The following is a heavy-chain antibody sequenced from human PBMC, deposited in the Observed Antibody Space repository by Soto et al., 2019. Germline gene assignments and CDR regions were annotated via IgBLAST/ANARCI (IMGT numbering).Heavy chain of an antibody. D-gene: IGHD3-16*01. CDR1: GFTVSTKY. CDR2: IYSGGRT. CDR3: ARDPWAADY. Sequence: EVQLVESGGGLVQPGGSLRLSCAASGFTVSTKYMHWVRQAPGKGLEWVSVIYSGGRTFYADSFKGRFTISRDNSKNTVNLQMNSLRAEDTAVYYCARDPWAADYWGQGTPVTVSS. J-gene: IGHJ4*02. V-gene: IGHV3-66*01.